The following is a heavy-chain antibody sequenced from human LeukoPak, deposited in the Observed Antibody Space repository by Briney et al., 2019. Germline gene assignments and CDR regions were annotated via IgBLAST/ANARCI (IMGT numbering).Heavy chain of an antibody. V-gene: IGHV4-30-4*01. Sequence: SETLSLTCTVSGGSISSGDYYWSWIRQPPGKGLEWIGYIYYSGSTYYNPSLKSRVTISVDTSKNQFSLKLSSVTAADTAVYYCARVYPGWFGELYFDYWGQGTLVTVSS. J-gene: IGHJ4*02. D-gene: IGHD3-10*01. CDR2: IYYSGST. CDR1: GGSISSGDYY. CDR3: ARVYPGWFGELYFDY.